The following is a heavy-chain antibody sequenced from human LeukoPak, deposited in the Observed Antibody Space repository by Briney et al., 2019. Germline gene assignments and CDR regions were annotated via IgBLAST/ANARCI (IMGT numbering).Heavy chain of an antibody. Sequence: ASVKVSCKASGYTFTSYGISWVRQAPGQGLEWMGWISAYNGNTNYAQKFQGRVTITRNTSINTAYMELSSLRSEDTAVYYCARTVTTHPIYYYYMDVWGKGTTVTVSS. CDR3: ARTVTTHPIYYYYMDV. CDR2: ISAYNGNT. D-gene: IGHD4-17*01. V-gene: IGHV1-18*01. CDR1: GYTFTSYG. J-gene: IGHJ6*03.